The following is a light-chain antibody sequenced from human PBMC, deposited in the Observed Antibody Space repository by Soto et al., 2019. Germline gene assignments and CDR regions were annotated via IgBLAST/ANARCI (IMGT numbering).Light chain of an antibody. V-gene: IGKV3-20*01. CDR2: GAS. CDR3: QQYGSSSWT. Sequence: EIVLTPSPGTLSLSPGERATLSCRASQSVSSSYLAWYQQKPGQAPRLLIYGASSRATGIPDRFSGSGSGTDFTLTISRLEPEDFAVYYCQQYGSSSWTFGQGTKVDI. J-gene: IGKJ1*01. CDR1: QSVSSSY.